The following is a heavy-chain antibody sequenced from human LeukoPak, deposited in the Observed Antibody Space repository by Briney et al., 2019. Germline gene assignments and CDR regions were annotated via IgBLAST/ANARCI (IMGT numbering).Heavy chain of an antibody. D-gene: IGHD3-10*01. CDR2: INPSGGST. Sequence: ASVKVSCKASGYTFTSYYMHWVRQAPGQGLERMGIINPSGGSTSYAQKFQGRVTMTRDTSTSTVYMELSSLRSEDTAVYYCASSGTYYYGSGSLDYWGQGTLVTVSS. CDR3: ASSGTYYYGSGSLDY. CDR1: GYTFTSYY. J-gene: IGHJ4*02. V-gene: IGHV1-46*01.